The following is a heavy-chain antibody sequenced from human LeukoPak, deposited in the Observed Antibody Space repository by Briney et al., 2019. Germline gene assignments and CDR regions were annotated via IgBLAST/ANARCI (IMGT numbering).Heavy chain of an antibody. D-gene: IGHD3-10*01. V-gene: IGHV3-15*04. CDR1: GFSFTDAW. CDR3: STYGSGRKFDY. CDR2: IESKTDGETT. J-gene: IGHJ4*02. Sequence: GGSHRLSCVGSGFSFTDAWMSWVRQIPGKGLEWVGRIESKTDGETTDYATPVKDKFIISRDDSTNTLYLQMNSLKSEDTAVYYCSTYGSGRKFDYWGQGTLVTVSS.